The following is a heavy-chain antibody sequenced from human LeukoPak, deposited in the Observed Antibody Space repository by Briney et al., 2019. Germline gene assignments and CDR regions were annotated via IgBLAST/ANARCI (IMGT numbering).Heavy chain of an antibody. CDR2: IYYSGST. CDR3: ARVGYYDSSGRRAFDI. Sequence: SETLSLTCTVSGGSISSYYWSWIRQPPGKGLEWIGYIYYSGSTNYNPSLKSRVTISVDTSKNQFSLKLSSVTAADTAVYYCARVGYYDSSGRRAFDIWGQGTMVTVSS. CDR1: GGSISSYY. J-gene: IGHJ3*02. V-gene: IGHV4-59*01. D-gene: IGHD3-22*01.